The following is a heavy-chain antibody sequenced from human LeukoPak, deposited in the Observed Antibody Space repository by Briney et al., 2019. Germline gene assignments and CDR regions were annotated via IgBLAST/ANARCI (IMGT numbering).Heavy chain of an antibody. D-gene: IGHD6-13*01. J-gene: IGHJ3*02. CDR2: IYHSGST. CDR3: IAAAVHAFDI. CDR1: GYSISSGYY. Sequence: SETLSLTCTVSGYSISSGYYWGWIRQPPGKGLEWIGSIYHSGSTYYNPSLKSRVTISVDTSKNQFSLKLSSVTAADTAVYYCIAAAVHAFDIWGQGTMVTVSS. V-gene: IGHV4-38-2*02.